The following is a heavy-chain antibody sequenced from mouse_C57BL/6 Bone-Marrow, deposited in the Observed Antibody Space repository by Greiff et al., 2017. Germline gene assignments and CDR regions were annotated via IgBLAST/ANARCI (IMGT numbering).Heavy chain of an antibody. D-gene: IGHD1-1*01. CDR1: GYTFTSYW. V-gene: IGHV1-61*01. Sequence: QVQLQQPGAELVRPGSSVKLSCKASGYTFTSYWMDWVKQRPGQGLEWIGNIYPSDSETHYNQKFKNKATLTVDKSSSTAYMQLSSLTSEDSAVYYCASKITTESWFAYWGQGTLVTVSA. CDR2: IYPSDSET. J-gene: IGHJ3*01. CDR3: ASKITTESWFAY.